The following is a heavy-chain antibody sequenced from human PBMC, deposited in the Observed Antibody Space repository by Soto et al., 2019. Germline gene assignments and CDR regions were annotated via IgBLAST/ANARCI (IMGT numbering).Heavy chain of an antibody. CDR1: GYTLTELS. J-gene: IGHJ4*02. CDR3: ARVSYDSSGYYYPGDIDY. CDR2: FDPEDGET. V-gene: IGHV1-24*01. D-gene: IGHD3-22*01. Sequence: ASVKVSCKDSGYTLTELSMHWVRQAPGKGLEWMGGFDPEDGETIYAQKFQGRVTMTEDESTDTAYMELSSLRSEDTAVYYCARVSYDSSGYYYPGDIDYWGQGTLVTVSS.